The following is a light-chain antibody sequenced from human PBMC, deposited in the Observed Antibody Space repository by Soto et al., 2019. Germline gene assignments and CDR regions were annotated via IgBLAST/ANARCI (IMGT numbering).Light chain of an antibody. J-gene: IGKJ1*01. CDR1: QSIGSW. CDR3: QQYESHSET. V-gene: IGKV1-5*01. Sequence: DIEITQSPSTLSASVGDRVTITCWASQSIGSWLAWHQQKPGKAPKLLIYDGTYLESGVPSMFSGSGSGTEFTLTISSLQPDDSATYYCQQYESHSETFGQGTKVDIK. CDR2: DGT.